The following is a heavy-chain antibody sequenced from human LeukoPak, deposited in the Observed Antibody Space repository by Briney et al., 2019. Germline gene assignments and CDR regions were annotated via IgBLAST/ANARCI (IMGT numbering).Heavy chain of an antibody. CDR2: INLSGST. J-gene: IGHJ4*02. Sequence: GSLRLSCAASGFTFSSYAMSWVRQPPGKGLEWIGEINLSGSTNYNPSLKSRVIISLDKSNNQFSLKLSSVTAADTAVYYCARDIYGAPYYFDYWGQGTLVTVSS. CDR1: GFTFSSYAM. V-gene: IGHV4-4*02. D-gene: IGHD2-2*02. CDR3: ARDIYGAPYYFDY.